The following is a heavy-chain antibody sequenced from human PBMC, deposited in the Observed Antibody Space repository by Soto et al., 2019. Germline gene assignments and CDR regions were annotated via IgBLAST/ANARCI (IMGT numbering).Heavy chain of an antibody. CDR1: GYSFTRHD. CDR3: ARGAYNDYSLWFDP. CDR2: MNPNSGNA. Sequence: QVQLVQSGAEVRKPGASVRVSCKATGYSFTRHDINWLRQAAGQGLEWMGWMNPNSGNAVYAQKFQGRVTMTRNTSIASAYIEVTSLKSEDTAVYFCARGAYNDYSLWFDPWGQGTLVTVSS. V-gene: IGHV1-8*01. J-gene: IGHJ5*02. D-gene: IGHD4-4*01.